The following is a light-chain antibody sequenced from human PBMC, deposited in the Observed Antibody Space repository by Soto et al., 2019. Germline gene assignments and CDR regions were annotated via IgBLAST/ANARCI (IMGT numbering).Light chain of an antibody. CDR3: QQSFSIPFT. CDR1: QTIGKY. CDR2: DAS. V-gene: IGKV1-39*01. J-gene: IGKJ3*01. Sequence: DIQMTQSPSSLSATVGDRVTITCRPSQTIGKYLNWYQQEPGKAPQLLLYDASYLQSGVPSSFSGSAPGTDFTLSISDLRPEDFATHYCQQSFSIPFTGGPGTRVDIK.